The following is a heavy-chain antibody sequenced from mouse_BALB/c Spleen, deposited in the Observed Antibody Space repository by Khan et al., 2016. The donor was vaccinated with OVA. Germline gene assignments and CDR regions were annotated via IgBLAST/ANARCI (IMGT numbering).Heavy chain of an antibody. CDR1: DYSITSDYA. V-gene: IGHV3-2*02. CDR3: ARRSV. J-gene: IGHJ1*01. CDR2: INYSGTT. Sequence: EVQLQESGPGLVKPSQSLSLTCTVTDYSITSDYAWNWIRQFPGNKLEWMGYINYSGTTSYNPSLKSRISITRDTSKNQFFLQLNSVTTEDTATXYCARRSVWGAGTTVTVSS.